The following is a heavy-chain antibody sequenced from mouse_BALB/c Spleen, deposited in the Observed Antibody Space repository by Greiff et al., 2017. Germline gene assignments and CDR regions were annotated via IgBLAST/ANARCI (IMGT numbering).Heavy chain of an antibody. D-gene: IGHD1-1*01. V-gene: IGHV5-17*02. J-gene: IGHJ2*01. Sequence: DVMLVESGGGLVQPGGSRKLSCAASGFTFSSFGMHWVRQAPEKGLEWVAYISSGSSTIYYADTVKGRFTISRDNPKNTLFLQMTSLRSEDTAMYYCARGYGSGYYFDYWGQGTTRTVSS. CDR2: ISSGSSTI. CDR3: ARGYGSGYYFDY. CDR1: GFTFSSFG.